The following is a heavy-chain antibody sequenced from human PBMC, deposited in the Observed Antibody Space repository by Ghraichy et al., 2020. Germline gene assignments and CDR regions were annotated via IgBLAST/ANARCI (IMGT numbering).Heavy chain of an antibody. D-gene: IGHD3-22*01. J-gene: IGHJ4*02. CDR2: ISYSGST. CDR1: GGSISNYY. V-gene: IGHV4-59*01. CDR3: AREGNYYDSSGYSNAFFDS. Sequence: SQTLSLTCTVSGGSISNYYWSWIRQPPGKGLEWIGYISYSGSTDCNPSLKSRVTISVDTSKNHFSLRLSSVTAADTAVYYCAREGNYYDSSGYSNAFFDSWGQGTLVTVSS.